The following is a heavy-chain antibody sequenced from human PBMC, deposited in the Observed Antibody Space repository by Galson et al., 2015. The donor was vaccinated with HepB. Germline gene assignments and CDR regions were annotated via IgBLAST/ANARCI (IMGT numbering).Heavy chain of an antibody. D-gene: IGHD6-13*01. CDR3: AREGMAAAMNPVDY. J-gene: IGHJ4*02. Sequence: SVKVSCKASGGTFSRYAISWVRQAPGQGLEWMGGITPMFGRANYAQKFQGRVTITADESTSTAYMELSSLRSEDTAVYYCAREGMAAAMNPVDYWGQGTLVTVSS. CDR2: ITPMFGRA. V-gene: IGHV1-69*13. CDR1: GGTFSRYA.